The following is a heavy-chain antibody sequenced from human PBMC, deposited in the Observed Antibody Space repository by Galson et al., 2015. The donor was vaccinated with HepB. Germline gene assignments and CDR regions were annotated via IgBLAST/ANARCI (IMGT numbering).Heavy chain of an antibody. D-gene: IGHD3-16*02. CDR3: ARGALTDYDSIWGSYRYTPDY. Sequence: SVKDSCKASGGTFSSYAISWVRQAPGQGLEWMGGIIPILGIANYAQKFQGRVTITTDKSTSTAYMELSSLRSEDTAVYYCARGALTDYDSIWGSYRYTPDYWVQGTLVTVSS. CDR2: IIPILGIA. J-gene: IGHJ4*02. V-gene: IGHV1-69*10. CDR1: GGTFSSYA.